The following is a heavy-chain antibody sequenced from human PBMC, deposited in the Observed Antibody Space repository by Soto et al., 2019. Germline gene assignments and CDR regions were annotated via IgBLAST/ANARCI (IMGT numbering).Heavy chain of an antibody. CDR2: IIPIFGTA. V-gene: IGHV1-69*13. D-gene: IGHD3-3*01. Sequence: ASVKVSCKASGGTFSSYAISWLGQAPGQGFEWMGGIIPIFGTANYAQKFQGRVTITADESTSTAYMELSSLRSEDTAVYYCARGTNGITIFGVAQPQYYYGMDVWGQGTTVTVSS. CDR1: GGTFSSYA. CDR3: ARGTNGITIFGVAQPQYYYGMDV. J-gene: IGHJ6*02.